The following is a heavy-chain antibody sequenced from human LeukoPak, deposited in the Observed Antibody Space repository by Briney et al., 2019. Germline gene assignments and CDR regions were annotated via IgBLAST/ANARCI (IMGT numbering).Heavy chain of an antibody. D-gene: IGHD2-15*01. V-gene: IGHV1-18*01. Sequence: ASVKVSCKASGYTFTSYGISWVRQAPGQGLEWMGWISAYNGNTNYAQKLQGRVTMTTDTSTSTAYMELRSLRSDDTAVYYCAREGFPGYCSGGSCYPLHWFDPLGQGTLVTVSS. CDR2: ISAYNGNT. CDR3: AREGFPGYCSGGSCYPLHWFDP. J-gene: IGHJ5*02. CDR1: GYTFTSYG.